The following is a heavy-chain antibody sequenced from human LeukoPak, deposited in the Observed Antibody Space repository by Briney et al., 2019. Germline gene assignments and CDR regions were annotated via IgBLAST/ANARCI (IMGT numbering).Heavy chain of an antibody. V-gene: IGHV1-46*01. D-gene: IGHD3-10*01. Sequence: ASVKVSCKASGYTFTSYYMHWVRQAPGQGLEWMGIINPSGGSTSYAQKFQGRVTMTRDTSISTAYMELSRLRSDDTAVYYCARGGGSGPKSHDYWGQGTLVTVSS. CDR2: INPSGGST. CDR1: GYTFTSYY. J-gene: IGHJ4*02. CDR3: ARGGGSGPKSHDY.